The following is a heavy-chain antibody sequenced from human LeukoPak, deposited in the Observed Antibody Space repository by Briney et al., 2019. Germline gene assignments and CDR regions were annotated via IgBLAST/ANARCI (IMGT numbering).Heavy chain of an antibody. CDR2: INHSGST. CDR1: GGSFSGYY. Sequence: SETLSLTCAVYGGSFSGYYWSWIRQPPGKGLEWIGEINHSGSTNYNPSLKSRVTISVDTSKNQFSLKLSSVTAADTAVYYCAREHPDVWGQGTTVTVSS. J-gene: IGHJ6*02. CDR3: AREHPDV. V-gene: IGHV4-34*01.